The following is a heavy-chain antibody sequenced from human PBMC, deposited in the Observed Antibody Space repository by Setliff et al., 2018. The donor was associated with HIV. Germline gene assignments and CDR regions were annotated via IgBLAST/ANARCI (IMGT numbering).Heavy chain of an antibody. CDR1: NVSINSYY. CDR3: ARDPYCSGDGCFRYYQH. D-gene: IGHD2-15*01. CDR2: ISSSGAT. V-gene: IGHV4-4*07. Sequence: LSLTCTVSNVSINSYYWSWIRQPAGRALEWIGRISSSGATNYNPSLKSRVKMSIDTSKNQFSLKLSSVTAADTAVYFCARDPYCSGDGCFRYYQHWGRGTLVTVSS. J-gene: IGHJ1*01.